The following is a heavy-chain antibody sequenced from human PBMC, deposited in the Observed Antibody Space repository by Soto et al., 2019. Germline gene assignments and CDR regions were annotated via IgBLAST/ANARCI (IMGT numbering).Heavy chain of an antibody. CDR1: GFTFSSYW. Sequence: GGSLRLSCAASGFTFSSYWMHWVRQAPGKGLVWVSRINSDGSSTSYADSVKGRFTISRDNAKNTLYLQMNSLRAEDTAVYYCARSPEAAAGTGNAFDILGQGTMVTVSS. V-gene: IGHV3-74*01. CDR3: ARSPEAAAGTGNAFDI. J-gene: IGHJ3*02. D-gene: IGHD6-13*01. CDR2: INSDGSST.